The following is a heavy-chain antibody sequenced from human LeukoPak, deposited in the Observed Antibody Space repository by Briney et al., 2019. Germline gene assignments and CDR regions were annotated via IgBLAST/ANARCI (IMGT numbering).Heavy chain of an antibody. V-gene: IGHV3-21*01. J-gene: IGHJ4*02. CDR3: AREGSRLKKVDY. CDR1: GFTFSSHS. CDR2: ISSSSGNT. D-gene: IGHD2-15*01. Sequence: GGSLRLSCAASGFTFSSHSMSWVRQAPRKGLEWLSSISSSSGNTYYADSVKGRFTISRDNATNSLYLRMNSLRAEDTAVYYCAREGSRLKKVDYWGQGTLVTVSS.